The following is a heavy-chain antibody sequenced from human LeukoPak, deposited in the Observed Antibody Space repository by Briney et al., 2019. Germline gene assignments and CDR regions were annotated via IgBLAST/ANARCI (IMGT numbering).Heavy chain of an antibody. Sequence: SETLSLTCTVSGGSISSYYWGWIRQPPGKGLEWIGYIYYSGSTNYNPSLKSRVTISVDTSKNQFSLKLSSVTAADTAVYYCARGPANYDILTGYYHDAFDIWGQGTMVTVSS. V-gene: IGHV4-59*01. J-gene: IGHJ3*02. CDR1: GGSISSYY. CDR2: IYYSGST. D-gene: IGHD3-9*01. CDR3: ARGPANYDILTGYYHDAFDI.